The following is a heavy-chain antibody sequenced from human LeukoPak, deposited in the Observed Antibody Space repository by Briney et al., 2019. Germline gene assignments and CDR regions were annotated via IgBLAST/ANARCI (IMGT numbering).Heavy chain of an antibody. CDR1: GFIFGTTS. CDR3: TRDQH. Sequence: AGGSPRLSCAVSGFIFGTTSMSWARQTPGKGLEWVASINYDGSEKYYVGSVEGRFTISRDSAKKSLFLQMNSLRAEDTAIYYCTRDQHWGQGTLVTVSS. CDR2: INYDGSEK. J-gene: IGHJ1*01. V-gene: IGHV3-7*01.